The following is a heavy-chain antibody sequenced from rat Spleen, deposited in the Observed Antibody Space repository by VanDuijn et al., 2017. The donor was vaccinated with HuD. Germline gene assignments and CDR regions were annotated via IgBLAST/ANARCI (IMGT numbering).Heavy chain of an antibody. V-gene: IGHV5-31*01. CDR2: ITNTGDST. CDR3: TRSLTGSGDSS. D-gene: IGHD5-1*01. Sequence: EVQLVESGGGLVQPGRSLKLSCVASGFTFNKYWMTWIRQAPGKGLEWVASITNTGDSTYYLDSVKGRFTLSRDNAKSTLYLQMNSLRSEDTATYHCTRSLTGSGDSSWGQGVMVTVSS. CDR1: GFTFNKYW. J-gene: IGHJ2*01.